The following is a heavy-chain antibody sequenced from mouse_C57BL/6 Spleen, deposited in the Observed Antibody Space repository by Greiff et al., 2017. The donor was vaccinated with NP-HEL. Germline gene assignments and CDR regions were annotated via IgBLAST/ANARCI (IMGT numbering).Heavy chain of an antibody. CDR3: ARGTMVTTEWVC. CDR1: GYTFTSYW. J-gene: IGHJ2*01. V-gene: IGHV1-53*01. Sequence: QVQLQQPGTELVKPGASVKLSCKASGYTFTSYWMHWVKQRPGQGLEWIGNINTSNGGTNYYEQLTSKATLTVDKSSSTAYMDLSSLTCENSTVYYCARGTMVTTEWVCWGQGTTLTFSA. D-gene: IGHD2-2*01. CDR2: INTSNGGT.